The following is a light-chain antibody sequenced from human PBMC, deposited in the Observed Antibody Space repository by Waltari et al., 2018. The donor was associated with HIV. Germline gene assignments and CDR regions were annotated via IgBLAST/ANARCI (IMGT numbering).Light chain of an antibody. CDR3: QSYDTSRGGVFV. Sequence: QSVLPQPPSVSGAPGPSVTISCSGSSSNIGANYDVHWYRGFPGTAPKHLNFADSSRASGVPDRFSGSKSGNSASLAITGLLTEDEADYYCQSYDTSRGGVFVFGSGTKVTVL. V-gene: IGLV1-40*01. J-gene: IGLJ1*01. CDR2: ADS. CDR1: SSNIGANYD.